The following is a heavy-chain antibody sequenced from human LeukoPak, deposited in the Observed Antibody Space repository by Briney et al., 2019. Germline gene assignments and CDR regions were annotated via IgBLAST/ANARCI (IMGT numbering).Heavy chain of an antibody. CDR3: ARVPRYCSSTSCLYYCYMDV. J-gene: IGHJ6*03. V-gene: IGHV3-48*03. CDR2: ISSSGSTI. D-gene: IGHD2-2*01. Sequence: GGSLRLSCAASGFTFSSYEMNWVRQAPGKGLECVSYISSSGSTIYYADCVKGRFTISRDNAKNSLYLQMNSLRAEDTAVYYCARVPRYCSSTSCLYYCYMDVWGKGTTVTVSS. CDR1: GFTFSSYE.